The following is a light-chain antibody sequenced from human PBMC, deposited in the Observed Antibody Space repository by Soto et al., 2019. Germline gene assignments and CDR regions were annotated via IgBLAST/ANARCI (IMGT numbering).Light chain of an antibody. J-gene: IGLJ1*01. CDR2: EIN. Sequence: QSALTQPPSASGSPGQSVTISCTGTSSDVGAYDYVSWYQQHPGKAPKLMIYEINKRPSGVPDRFSGSKSGNTASLTVSGLQAEDEADYYCCSSAGTYTFVFGTGTKVTAL. V-gene: IGLV2-8*01. CDR1: SSDVGAYDY. CDR3: CSSAGTYTFV.